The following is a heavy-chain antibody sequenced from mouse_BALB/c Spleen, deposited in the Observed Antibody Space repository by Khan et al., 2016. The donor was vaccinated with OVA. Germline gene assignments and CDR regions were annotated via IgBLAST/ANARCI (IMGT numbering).Heavy chain of an antibody. Sequence: QVQLQQPGAELVKPGASVKLSCKASGYTFTSYWMHWVKQRPGQGLEWIGEINPSNGRTNYNEKFKSKATLTVDKSSNTAYMQLSSLTSEDSAVYYCARSTMITTELAYWGQGTLVTVSA. V-gene: IGHV1S81*02. J-gene: IGHJ3*01. CDR3: ARSTMITTELAY. CDR2: INPSNGRT. D-gene: IGHD2-4*01. CDR1: GYTFTSYW.